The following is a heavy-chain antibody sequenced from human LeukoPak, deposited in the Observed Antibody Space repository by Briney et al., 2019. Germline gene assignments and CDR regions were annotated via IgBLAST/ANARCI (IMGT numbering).Heavy chain of an antibody. J-gene: IGHJ4*02. CDR1: GGTFSSYA. CDR3: ALAFSGYDRWFPEPPDQ. V-gene: IGHV1-69*05. Sequence: SVKVSCKASGGTFSSYAISWVRQAPGQGLEWMGGIIPIFGTANYAQKFQGRVTITTDESTSTAYMELSSLTSEDTAFYYCALAFSGYDRWFPEPPDQWGQGTLVTVSS. D-gene: IGHD5-12*01. CDR2: IIPIFGTA.